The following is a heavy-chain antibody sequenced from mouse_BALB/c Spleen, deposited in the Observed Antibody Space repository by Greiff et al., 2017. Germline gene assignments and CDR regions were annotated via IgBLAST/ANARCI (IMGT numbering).Heavy chain of an antibody. CDR3: ARGLNEGFAY. V-gene: IGHV1S81*02. CDR1: GYTFTSYW. J-gene: IGHJ3*01. CDR2: INPSNGRT. Sequence: QVQLQQPGAELVKPGASVKLSCKASGYTFTSYWMHWVKQRPGQGLEWIGEINPSNGRTNYNEKFKSKATLTVDKSSSTAYMQLSSLTSEDSAVYYCARGLNEGFAYWGQGTLGTVCA.